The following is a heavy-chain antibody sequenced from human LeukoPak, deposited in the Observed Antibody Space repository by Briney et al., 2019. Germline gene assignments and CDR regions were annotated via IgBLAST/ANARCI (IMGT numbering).Heavy chain of an antibody. J-gene: IGHJ4*02. D-gene: IGHD1-26*01. CDR1: GFTFSNAW. CDR2: IESKTDGGTT. Sequence: GGSLRLSCAASGFTFSNAWMSWVRQAPGKGLEWVGRIESKTDGGTTDYAAPVKGRFTISRDDSKNTLYLQMNSLKTEDTAVYYCTTDRLGWELLQLFDYWGQGTLVTVSS. V-gene: IGHV3-15*04. CDR3: TTDRLGWELLQLFDY.